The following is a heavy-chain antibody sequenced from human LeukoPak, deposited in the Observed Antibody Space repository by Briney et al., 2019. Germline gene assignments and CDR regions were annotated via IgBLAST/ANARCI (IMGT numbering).Heavy chain of an antibody. CDR2: IYTSGST. CDR1: GGSISSYY. V-gene: IGHV4-4*07. CDR3: ARDYLYYDFWSGYETPYYFDY. J-gene: IGHJ4*02. D-gene: IGHD3-3*01. Sequence: PSETLSLTCTVSGGSISSYYWSWIRQPAGKGLEWIGRIYTSGSTNYNPSLKSRVTMSVDTSKNQFSLKLSSVTAADTAVYYCARDYLYYDFWSGYETPYYFDYWGQGTLVTVSS.